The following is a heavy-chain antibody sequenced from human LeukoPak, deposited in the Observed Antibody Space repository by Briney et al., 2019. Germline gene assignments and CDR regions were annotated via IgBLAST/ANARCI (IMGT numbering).Heavy chain of an antibody. D-gene: IGHD3-10*01. CDR1: GGSFSGYY. CDR3: ARHPLLRGVTYDYYYYMDV. J-gene: IGHJ6*03. CDR2: INHSGST. Sequence: SETLSLTCAVYGGSFSGYYWNWIRQPPGKGLEWIGEINHSGSTSYNPSLKSRVTISVDTSKNHFSLKLSSVTAADTAVYYCARHPLLRGVTYDYYYYMDVWGKGTTVTISS. V-gene: IGHV4-34*01.